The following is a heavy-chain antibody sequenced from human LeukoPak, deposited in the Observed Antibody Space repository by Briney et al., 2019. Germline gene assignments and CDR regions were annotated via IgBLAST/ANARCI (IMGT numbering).Heavy chain of an antibody. Sequence: SETLSLTCTVSGGSISSGGYYWSWIRQHPGKGLEWIGYIYYSGSTYYNPSLKSRVTISVDTSKNQFSLKLSSVTAADTAVYYCAGMRITTPTVRTLDYWGQGTLVTVSS. CDR3: AGMRITTPTVRTLDY. CDR2: IYYSGST. J-gene: IGHJ4*02. D-gene: IGHD1-14*01. V-gene: IGHV4-31*03. CDR1: GGSISSGGYY.